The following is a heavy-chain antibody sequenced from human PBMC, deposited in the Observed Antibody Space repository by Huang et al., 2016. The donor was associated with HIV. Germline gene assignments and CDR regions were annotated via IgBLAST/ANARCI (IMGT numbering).Heavy chain of an antibody. CDR2: INPSARTT. J-gene: IGHJ3*02. CDR3: ARGNLQTSRAYLNAFDI. V-gene: IGHV1-46*01. D-gene: IGHD4-4*01. CDR1: GYIFTSHY. Sequence: QVQLVQSGAEVKKPGASVKVSCKASGYIFTSHYIHWVRQAPGQGLEGMGTINPSARTTTHAQKFQGRVTVTLVASTNPVDMAVSRLRSEDTALYYCARGNLQTSRAYLNAFDIWGQGSMVAVSS.